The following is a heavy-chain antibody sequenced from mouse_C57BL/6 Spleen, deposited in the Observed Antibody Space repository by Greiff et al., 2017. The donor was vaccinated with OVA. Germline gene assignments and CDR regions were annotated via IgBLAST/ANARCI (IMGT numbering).Heavy chain of an antibody. D-gene: IGHD2-4*01. Sequence: VQLQQSGPELVKPGASVKMSCKASGYTFTDYYMHWVKQKPGKGLEWIGEIYPGSGNTYYNEKYKGKATLTADTSSSTAYMQLSRLTSEDAAVYCCGRTDYVVYLDYWGQGTTLTVSS. CDR2: YPGSGNTY. V-gene: IGHV1-83*01. CDR1: YTFTDYYM. CDR3: RTDYVVYLDY. J-gene: IGHJ2*01.